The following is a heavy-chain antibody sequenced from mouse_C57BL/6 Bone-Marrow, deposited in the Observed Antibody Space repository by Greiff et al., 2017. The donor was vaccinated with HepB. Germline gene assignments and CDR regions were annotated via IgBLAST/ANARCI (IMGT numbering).Heavy chain of an antibody. CDR2: INPNYGTT. CDR3: ARGGSSSCYYAMDY. J-gene: IGHJ4*01. V-gene: IGHV1-39*01. CDR1: GYSFTDYN. Sequence: VQLQQSGPELVKPGASVKISCKASGYSFTDYNMNWVKQSNGKSLEWIGVINPNYGTTSYNQKFKGKATLTVDQSSSTAYMQLNSLTSEASAVYDCARGGSSSCYYAMDYWGQGTSVTVSS. D-gene: IGHD1-1*01.